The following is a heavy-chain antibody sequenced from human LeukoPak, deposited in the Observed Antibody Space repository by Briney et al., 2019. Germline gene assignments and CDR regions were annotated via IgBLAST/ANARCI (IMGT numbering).Heavy chain of an antibody. J-gene: IGHJ6*03. CDR1: GGSFSGYY. Sequence: SETLSLTCAVYGGSFSGYYWSWIRQPPGKGLEWIGEINHSGSTNYNPSLRSRVTISVDTSKNQFSLKLSSVTAADTAVYYCARGAGRYGSGSYYSYYYYYMDVWGKGTTVTVSS. V-gene: IGHV4-34*01. D-gene: IGHD3-10*01. CDR3: ARGAGRYGSGSYYSYYYYYMDV. CDR2: INHSGST.